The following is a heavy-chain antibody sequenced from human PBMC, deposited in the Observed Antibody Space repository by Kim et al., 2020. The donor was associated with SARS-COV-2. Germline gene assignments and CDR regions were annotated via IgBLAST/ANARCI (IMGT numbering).Heavy chain of an antibody. CDR2: INHNGSG. V-gene: IGHV4-34*01. CDR3: ARISDANYYDGSVGDAFDI. D-gene: IGHD3-22*01. CDR1: GGSLNGHF. Sequence: SETLSLTCAVYGGSLNGHFWTWIRQSPGKGLEWVGEINHNGSGKANPSLPSLTSRVTISLDTSTNQFSLSLYSVTAADTAMYFCARISDANYYDGSVGDAFDIWGQGTMVTVSS. J-gene: IGHJ3*02.